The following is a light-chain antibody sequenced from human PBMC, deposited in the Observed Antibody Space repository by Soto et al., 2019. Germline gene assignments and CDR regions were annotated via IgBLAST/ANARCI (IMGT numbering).Light chain of an antibody. CDR2: GAS. Sequence: EIVLTQSPGTLSLSPGARATLSCRASQSVSNNYLAWYQQKPGQAPRLIIYGASNRATGIPDRFSGSGSGTDFTLTISRLDPEDFASYYGRQYGRSLEFAVGGGTKVEIK. CDR3: RQYGRSLEFA. CDR1: QSVSNNY. V-gene: IGKV3-20*01. J-gene: IGKJ4*01.